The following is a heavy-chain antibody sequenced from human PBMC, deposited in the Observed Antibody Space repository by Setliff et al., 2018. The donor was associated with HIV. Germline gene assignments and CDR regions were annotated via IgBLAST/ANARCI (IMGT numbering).Heavy chain of an antibody. CDR3: AREPNELRYFDWLLYPASYYYGMDV. D-gene: IGHD3-9*01. Sequence: PGESLKISCAASGFTFSSYSMNWVRQAPGKGLEWVSSISSSSSYIYYADSVKGRFTISRDNAKNSLYLQMNSLRAEDTAVYYCAREPNELRYFDWLLYPASYYYGMDVWGQGTTVTVSS. V-gene: IGHV3-21*01. J-gene: IGHJ6*02. CDR1: GFTFSSYS. CDR2: ISSSSSYI.